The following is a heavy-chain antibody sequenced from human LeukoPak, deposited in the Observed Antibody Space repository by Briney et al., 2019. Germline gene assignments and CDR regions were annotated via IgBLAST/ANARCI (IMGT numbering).Heavy chain of an antibody. CDR2: SDGST. CDR3: ARQLFISTSFFYIFDF. V-gene: IGHV3-66*04. Sequence: GGSLRLSCAASGFTVSSNYISWVRQAPGKGLEWFSVSDGSTYYADSVKDRFSISRDNSRNTLSLQMNSLRAEDTAVYYCARQLFISTSFFYIFDFWGQGTLVTVSS. CDR1: GFTVSSNY. J-gene: IGHJ5*01. D-gene: IGHD2-2*01.